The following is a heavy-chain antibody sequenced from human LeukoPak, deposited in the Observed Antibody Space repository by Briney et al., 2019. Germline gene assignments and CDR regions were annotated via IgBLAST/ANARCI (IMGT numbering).Heavy chain of an antibody. Sequence: ASVKVSCKASGGTFSSYAISWVRQAPGQGLEWMGRIIPILGIANYAQKFQGRVTITADKSTSTAYMELSSLRSEDTAVYYCARDKTPHDSGVLEYFQHWGQGTLVTVSS. CDR2: IIPILGIA. V-gene: IGHV1-69*04. D-gene: IGHD7-27*01. J-gene: IGHJ1*01. CDR3: ARDKTPHDSGVLEYFQH. CDR1: GGTFSSYA.